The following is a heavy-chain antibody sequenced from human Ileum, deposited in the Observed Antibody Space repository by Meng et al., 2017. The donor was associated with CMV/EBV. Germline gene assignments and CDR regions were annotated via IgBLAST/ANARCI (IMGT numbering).Heavy chain of an antibody. D-gene: IGHD6-19*01. Sequence: QLQLQVSGPGMVRPARIVSRSCGCSGGSTINARYSWGWIRQAPGKGLEWIATISYTGSVYYNPSLKTRVTISLDTSKNQFSLILNSVTAADTALYYCARGPNSGYSNGWYMDSWGQGTLVTVSS. CDR2: ISYTGSV. CDR1: GGSTINARYS. CDR3: ARGPNSGYSNGWYMDS. V-gene: IGHV4-39*07. J-gene: IGHJ4*02.